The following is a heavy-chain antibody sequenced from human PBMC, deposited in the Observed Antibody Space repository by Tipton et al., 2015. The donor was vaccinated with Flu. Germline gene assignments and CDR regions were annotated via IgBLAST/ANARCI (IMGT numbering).Heavy chain of an antibody. CDR1: GDSISTTIYY. Sequence: TLSLTCTVSGDSISTTIYYWGWVRQAPGKGLEWIGSIYYSGTTYYNPSLKSRVTISIDPSNNQFSLDLTSLTAADTAVYFCARDLWNDRRAYYYYGVDVWGQGPTVTVSS. CDR2: IYYSGTT. J-gene: IGHJ6*02. V-gene: IGHV4-39*07. CDR3: ARDLWNDRRAYYYYGVDV. D-gene: IGHD1-1*01.